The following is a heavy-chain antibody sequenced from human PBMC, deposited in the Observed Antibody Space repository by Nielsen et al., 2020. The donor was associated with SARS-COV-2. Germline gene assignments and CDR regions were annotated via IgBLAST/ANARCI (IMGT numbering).Heavy chain of an antibody. V-gene: IGHV4-61*02. J-gene: IGHJ5*02. D-gene: IGHD3-22*01. CDR1: GGSISSGSYY. CDR2: FYRTEST. Sequence: SETLSLTCTVSGGSISSGSYYWSWIRQPAGKGLEWLGRFYRTESTNYNPSLKSRVTISVDTSKNQFSLKLSSVTAADTAVYYCARRVTNYDSSGDWFDPWGQGTLVTVSS. CDR3: ARRVTNYDSSGDWFDP.